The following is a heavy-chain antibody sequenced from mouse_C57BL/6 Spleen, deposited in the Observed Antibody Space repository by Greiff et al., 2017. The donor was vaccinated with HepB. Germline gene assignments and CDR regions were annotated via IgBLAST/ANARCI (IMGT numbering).Heavy chain of an antibody. CDR1: GFTFSSYG. CDR2: ISSGGSYT. CDR3: ARGDYSNYGAMDY. Sequence: EVQLQESGGDLVKPGGSLKLSCAASGFTFSSYGMSWVRQTPDKRLEWVATISSGGSYTYYPDSVKGRFTISRDNAKNTLYLQMSSLKSEDTAMYYCARGDYSNYGAMDYWGQGTSVTVSS. D-gene: IGHD2-5*01. V-gene: IGHV5-6*01. J-gene: IGHJ4*01.